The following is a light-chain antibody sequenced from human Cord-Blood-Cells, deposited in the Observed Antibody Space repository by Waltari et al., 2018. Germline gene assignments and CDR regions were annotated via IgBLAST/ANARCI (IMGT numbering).Light chain of an antibody. CDR1: SSAVGRYNL. J-gene: IGLJ6*01. V-gene: IGLV2-23*02. CDR2: EVS. CDR3: CSYAGSITNV. Sequence: QSALTQPAYVSGSPGQSITISSTGTSSAVGRYNLVSWYQQHPGKDPKLRIYEVSKRPSGVSNRFSGSKSGNTASLTISGLPAEDEAYYYCCSYAGSITNVFGSGTKVTVL.